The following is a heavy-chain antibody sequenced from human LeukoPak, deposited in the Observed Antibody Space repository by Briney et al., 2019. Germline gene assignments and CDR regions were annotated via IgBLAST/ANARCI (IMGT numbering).Heavy chain of an antibody. CDR1: GGSISSGSYY. CDR3: ARDQGGG. V-gene: IGHV4-61*02. D-gene: IGHD3-16*01. J-gene: IGHJ4*02. CDR2: IYTSGST. Sequence: SETLSLTCTVSGGSISSGSYYWSWIRQPAGKGLEWIGRIYTSGSTNYNPSLKSRVTISVDTSKNQFSLKLSSVTAADTAVYYCARDQGGGWGQGTLVTVSS.